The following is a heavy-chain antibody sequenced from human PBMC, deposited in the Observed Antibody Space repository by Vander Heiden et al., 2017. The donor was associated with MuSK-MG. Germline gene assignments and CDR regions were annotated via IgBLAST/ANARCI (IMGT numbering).Heavy chain of an antibody. J-gene: IGHJ4*02. V-gene: IGHV3-64D*06. D-gene: IGHD2-15*01. CDR2: ISSNGGST. CDR3: VGRGYCSGGSCYLDY. Sequence: VQLVAAGGGLVQPGGSLRLSCSACAFTFSSYAMHGGRQATGKGLEYVSAISSNGGSTYYADSVKGRFPIPRDNSKNTLYLQMSSLRAEDTAVYYCVGRGYCSGGSCYLDYWGQGTLVTGSS. CDR1: AFTFSSYA.